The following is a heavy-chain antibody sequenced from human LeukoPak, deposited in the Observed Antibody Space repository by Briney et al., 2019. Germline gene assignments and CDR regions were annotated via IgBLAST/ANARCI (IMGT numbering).Heavy chain of an antibody. Sequence: GGSLRLSCAAPGFTFNTFSMNWVRQAPGKGLEWVSSISSSSGYIYYADSVKGRFTISRDNAKNSLYLQMNSLRAEDTAMYYCARDSGYDWGLLDYWGQGTLVTVSS. J-gene: IGHJ4*02. D-gene: IGHD5-12*01. CDR1: GFTFNTFS. CDR3: ARDSGYDWGLLDY. V-gene: IGHV3-21*01. CDR2: ISSSSGYI.